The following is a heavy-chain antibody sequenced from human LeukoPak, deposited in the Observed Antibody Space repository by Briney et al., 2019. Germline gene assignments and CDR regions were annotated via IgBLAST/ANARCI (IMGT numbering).Heavy chain of an antibody. CDR2: IYTSGST. D-gene: IGHD3-22*01. Sequence: SQTLSLTCTVSGGSISSGSYYWSWIRQPAGKGLEWIGRIYTSGSTNYNPSLKSRVTISVDTSKNQFSLKLSSVTAADTAVYYCARGRGHNYYDSSGVFDYWGQGTLVTVSS. CDR1: GGSISSGSYY. J-gene: IGHJ4*02. CDR3: ARGRGHNYYDSSGVFDY. V-gene: IGHV4-61*02.